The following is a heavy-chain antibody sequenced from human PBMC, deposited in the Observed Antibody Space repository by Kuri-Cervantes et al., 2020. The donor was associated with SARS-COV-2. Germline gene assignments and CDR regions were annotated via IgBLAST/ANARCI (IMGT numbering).Heavy chain of an antibody. Sequence: GSLRLSCSVTGGSISGYYWSWIRQSAAKELKWIGRISATGNTNYIPGLKSRVTMSVDTSQSQFSLRLNSVTAADTATYYCARGGRRAGAYYFDLWGPGILVNVSS. D-gene: IGHD2-21*01. CDR3: ARGGRRAGAYYFDL. V-gene: IGHV4-4*07. CDR1: GGSISGYY. CDR2: ISATGNT. J-gene: IGHJ4*02.